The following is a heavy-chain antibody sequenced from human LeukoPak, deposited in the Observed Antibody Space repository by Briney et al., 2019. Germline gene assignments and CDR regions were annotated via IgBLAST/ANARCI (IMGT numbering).Heavy chain of an antibody. V-gene: IGHV3-23*01. D-gene: IGHD6-13*01. J-gene: IGHJ4*02. Sequence: GGSLRLSCAASGFTFSSYAMSWVRQAPGKGLEWVSAISGSGGSTYYADSVKGRFTISRDNAKNSLYLQMNSLRAEDTALYYCAKSRSSSWFRPFDYWGQGTLVTVSS. CDR3: AKSRSSSWFRPFDY. CDR1: GFTFSSYA. CDR2: ISGSGGST.